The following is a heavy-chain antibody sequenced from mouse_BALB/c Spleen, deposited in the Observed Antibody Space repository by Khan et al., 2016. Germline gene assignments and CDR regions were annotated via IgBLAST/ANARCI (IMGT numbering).Heavy chain of an antibody. CDR2: ISSGSSTI. CDR3: ARGDY. Sequence: EVELGGSGGGLVQPGGSRKLSCAAPGFTFSRFGMHWVRQAPEKGLEWVAYISSGSSTIYYADTLKGRLTISSDNPKNSLFLQMTSLRSEATAMYYCARGDYWGKGTTLTVSS. V-gene: IGHV5-17*02. CDR1: GFTFSRFG. J-gene: IGHJ2*01.